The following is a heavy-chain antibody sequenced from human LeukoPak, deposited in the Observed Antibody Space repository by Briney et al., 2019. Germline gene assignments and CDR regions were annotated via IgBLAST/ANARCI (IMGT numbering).Heavy chain of an antibody. CDR1: GGSISSY. V-gene: IGHV4-59*01. Sequence: SETLPLTCTVSGGSISSYWSWIRQSPGKGLEWIGYIYFSGTTNYNPSLKSRLTISIDTSRNQFSLKLSSVTAADTAIYYCVSGGSYLTKWGQGTLVTVSS. J-gene: IGHJ4*02. D-gene: IGHD3-10*01. CDR3: VSGGSYLTK. CDR2: IYFSGTT.